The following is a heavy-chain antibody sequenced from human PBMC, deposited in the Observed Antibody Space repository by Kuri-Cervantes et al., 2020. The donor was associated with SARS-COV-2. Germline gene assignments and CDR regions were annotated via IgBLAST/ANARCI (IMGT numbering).Heavy chain of an antibody. CDR2: IKCKTDGGTT. CDR1: GFTFSNAW. D-gene: IGHD3-10*01. Sequence: GGSLKISCAASGFTFSNAWMSWVRQAPGKGLEWVGRIKCKTDGGTTEYAASVTGRFTISRDDSKSIAFLQMNSLKTEDTAVYFCTREGRSYYYYYFYYMDVWGKGTTVIVSS. V-gene: IGHV3-15*01. J-gene: IGHJ6*03. CDR3: TREGRSYYYYYFYYMDV.